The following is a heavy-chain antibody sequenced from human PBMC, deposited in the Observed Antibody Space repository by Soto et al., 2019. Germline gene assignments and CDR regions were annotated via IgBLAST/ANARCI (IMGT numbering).Heavy chain of an antibody. CDR3: ASPMSCSGGSCYFSYFDY. D-gene: IGHD2-15*01. Sequence: QVQLVQSGAEVKKPGSSVKVSCKASGGTFSSYSISWVRQAPGQGLEWMGRIIPILGLANYAQKFQGRVKITADQCTSTVYMDLRSLRSADTAVYDCASPMSCSGGSCYFSYFDYWGQGTLVTVSS. V-gene: IGHV1-69*02. J-gene: IGHJ4*02. CDR1: GGTFSSYS. CDR2: IIPILGLA.